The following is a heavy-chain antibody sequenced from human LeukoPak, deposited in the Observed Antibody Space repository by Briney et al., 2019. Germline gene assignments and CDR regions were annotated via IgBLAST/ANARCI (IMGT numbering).Heavy chain of an antibody. J-gene: IGHJ4*02. CDR2: INHSGST. CDR3: ARNPIGSSWVDY. D-gene: IGHD6-13*01. V-gene: IGHV4-34*01. Sequence: SETLSLTCAVYGGSFSGYYWSWIRQPPGKGLEWIGEINHSGSTNYNPSLKSRVTISVDTSKNQFSLKLSSVTAADTAVYYCARNPIGSSWVDYWGQGTLVTVSS. CDR1: GGSFSGYY.